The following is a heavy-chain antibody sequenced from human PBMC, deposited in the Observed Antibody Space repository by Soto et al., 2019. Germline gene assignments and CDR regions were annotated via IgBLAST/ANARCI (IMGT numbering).Heavy chain of an antibody. V-gene: IGHV2-5*02. CDR3: AHAPGIAVTPNRFDP. Sequence: QITLKESGPTLVKPTQTLTLTCTFSGFSLSTSEVGVGWIRQPPGKALQWLALIYWDDDKRYSPSLKSRLTIPQHPSKNQVVLTMTNMHPVDTATYYCAHAPGIAVTPNRFDPWGQGILVTVSS. CDR1: GFSLSTSEVG. D-gene: IGHD6-19*01. CDR2: IYWDDDK. J-gene: IGHJ5*02.